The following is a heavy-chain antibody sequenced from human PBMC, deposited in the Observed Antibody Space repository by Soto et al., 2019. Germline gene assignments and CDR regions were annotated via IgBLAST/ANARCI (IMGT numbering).Heavy chain of an antibody. J-gene: IGHJ4*02. V-gene: IGHV4-4*02. CDR2: IDHSGST. Sequence: SETLSLTCAVSGGSISSTNWWNWVRQPPGKGLEWIGEIDHSGSTNYNPSLKSRVTMSVDKPKNQFSLKLSSVTAADTAVYYCVRDSGNGGKDYWGQGTGVTVSS. CDR3: VRDSGNGGKDY. CDR1: GGSISSTNW. D-gene: IGHD3-10*01.